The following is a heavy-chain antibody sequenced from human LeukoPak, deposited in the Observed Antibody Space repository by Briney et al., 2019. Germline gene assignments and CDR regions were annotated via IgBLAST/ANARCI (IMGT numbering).Heavy chain of an antibody. CDR2: ISAYNGNA. CDR1: GYTFSSYG. Sequence: GASVKVSCKASGYTFSSYGISWVRQAPGQGLEWMGWISAYNGNANYAQKLQGRVTMTTDTSTSTAYMELRSLRSDDTAMYYCARGDYGGNPDLFDYWGQGTLVTVSS. J-gene: IGHJ4*02. CDR3: ARGDYGGNPDLFDY. V-gene: IGHV1-18*01. D-gene: IGHD4-23*01.